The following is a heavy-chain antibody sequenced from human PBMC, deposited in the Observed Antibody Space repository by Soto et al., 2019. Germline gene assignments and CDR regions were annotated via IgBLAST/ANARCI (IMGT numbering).Heavy chain of an antibody. CDR1: GYTFTGYY. V-gene: IGHV1-2*02. D-gene: IGHD1-7*01. CDR2: INPNSGGT. J-gene: IGHJ6*02. CDR3: ARRQITGTNHYYHGMDV. Sequence: VKVSCKASGYTFTGYYXHGXRQAPGQGLEWMGWINPNSGGTNYAQKFQGRVTMTRDTSISTAYMELSRLRSDDTAVYYCARRQITGTNHYYHGMDVWGXGTXVTVSS.